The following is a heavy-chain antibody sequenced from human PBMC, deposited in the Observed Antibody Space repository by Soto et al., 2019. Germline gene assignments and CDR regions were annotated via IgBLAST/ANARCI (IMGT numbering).Heavy chain of an antibody. CDR2: ITYDGGNK. J-gene: IGHJ4*02. CDR3: AQDKLTYSYDSSGRGYFDY. Sequence: PGGSLRLSCAASGLTFSNFGMHWVRQAPGKGLEWVAGITYDGGNKYLADSVKGRFTISRDNSKDTVFLQMNSLTAEDTAVYYCAQDKLTYSYDSSGRGYFDYWGQGTLVTVSS. D-gene: IGHD3-22*01. CDR1: GLTFSNFG. V-gene: IGHV3-30*18.